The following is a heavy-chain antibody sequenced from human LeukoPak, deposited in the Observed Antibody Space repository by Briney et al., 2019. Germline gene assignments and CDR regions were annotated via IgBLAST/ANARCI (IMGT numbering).Heavy chain of an antibody. CDR1: GGSISTSCYY. Sequence: PSEILSLTCTVSGGSISTSCYYWGWSRQPPGKGLEWIGSISESGRTYYNPSLKSRVIISVDTSKKHFSLKLSSVTAADTAVYYCARHCTGDICAAYYFYYYMDVWGKGTTVTVSS. CDR3: ARHCTGDICAAYYFYYYMDV. J-gene: IGHJ6*03. CDR2: ISESGRT. D-gene: IGHD2-8*02. V-gene: IGHV4-39*02.